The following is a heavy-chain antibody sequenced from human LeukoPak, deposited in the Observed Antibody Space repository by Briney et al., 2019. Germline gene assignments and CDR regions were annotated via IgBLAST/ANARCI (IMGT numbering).Heavy chain of an antibody. J-gene: IGHJ3*01. CDR1: GYTFTSYD. D-gene: IGHD3-10*01. V-gene: IGHV1-8*02. Sequence: EASVKVSCKASGYTFTSYDINWVRQATGQGLEWRGWMNPNSGNTGYAQKFQGSVTMTRNTSTTTAYLELSSLKSEDTAVYYCARVNTYYYGSGVSRAFHLWGQGTMVTVSS. CDR2: MNPNSGNT. CDR3: ARVNTYYYGSGVSRAFHL.